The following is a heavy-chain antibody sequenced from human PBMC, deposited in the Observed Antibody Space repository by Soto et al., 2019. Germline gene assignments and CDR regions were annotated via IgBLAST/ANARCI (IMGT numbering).Heavy chain of an antibody. Sequence: GGSLRLSCAASGSTFSSYWMSWVRQAPGKGLEWVANIKQDGSEKYYVDSVKGRFTISRDNAKNSLYLQMNSLRAEDTAVYYCARESWGITMVRGVISYYYYGMDVWGQGTTVTVSS. D-gene: IGHD3-10*01. CDR3: ARESWGITMVRGVISYYYYGMDV. CDR1: GSTFSSYW. J-gene: IGHJ6*02. CDR2: IKQDGSEK. V-gene: IGHV3-7*05.